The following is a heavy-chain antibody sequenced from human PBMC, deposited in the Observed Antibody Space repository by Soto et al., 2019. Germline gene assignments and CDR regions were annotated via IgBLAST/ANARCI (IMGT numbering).Heavy chain of an antibody. CDR1: GFTFSSYA. V-gene: IGHV3-23*01. Sequence: GGSLRLSCAASGFTFSSYAMSWVRQAPGKGLEWVSAISGSGGSTYYADSVKGRFTISRDNSKNTLYLQMNSLRAEDTAVYYCAKSSIVVVTAITAFDIWGQGTMVTVS. CDR3: AKSSIVVVTAITAFDI. D-gene: IGHD2-21*02. CDR2: ISGSGGST. J-gene: IGHJ3*02.